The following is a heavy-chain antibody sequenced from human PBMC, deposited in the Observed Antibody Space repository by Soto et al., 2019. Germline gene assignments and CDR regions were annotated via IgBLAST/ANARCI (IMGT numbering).Heavy chain of an antibody. J-gene: IGHJ4*02. CDR1: GFSFSIYW. Sequence: EVPLVESGGGLVQPGGSLRLSCVASGFSFSIYWMSWVRQARGKGLEWVANMNQDGSEINYVDSVKGGFTISRDNAKNSLFLQMNSLRAEVTATYYCARDGHGYSTFDYWGQGTLVPVAS. CDR3: ARDGHGYSTFDY. V-gene: IGHV3-7*03. D-gene: IGHD5-18*01. CDR2: MNQDGSEI.